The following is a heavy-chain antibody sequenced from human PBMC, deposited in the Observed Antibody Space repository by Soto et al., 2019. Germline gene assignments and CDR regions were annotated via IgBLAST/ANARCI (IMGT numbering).Heavy chain of an antibody. D-gene: IGHD2-21*01. Sequence: QITLKESGPPLVKPTQTLTLTCTFSGFSLSTTGVGVGWIRQPPGKALEWLALIYWDDDKRYSPSLKSRLTITNDTSKNQVVLTMTYMDPVDTATYYCVQSRCGGDCLQSYSSHSYYGLDVWGQGTTVTVSS. V-gene: IGHV2-5*02. CDR1: GFSLSTTGVG. CDR3: VQSRCGGDCLQSYSSHSYYGLDV. J-gene: IGHJ6*02. CDR2: IYWDDDK.